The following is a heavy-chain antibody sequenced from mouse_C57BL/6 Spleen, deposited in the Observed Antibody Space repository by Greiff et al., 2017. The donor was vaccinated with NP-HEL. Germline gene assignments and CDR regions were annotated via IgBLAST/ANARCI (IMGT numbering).Heavy chain of an antibody. V-gene: IGHV5-17*01. CDR2: ISSGSSTI. D-gene: IGHD2-1*01. CDR3: AIYYGNYGAMDY. Sequence: EVKLQESGGGLVKPGGSLKLSCAASGFTFSDYGMHWVRQAPEKGLEWVAYISSGSSTIYYADTVKGRFTISRDNAKNTLFLQMTSLRSEDTAMYYCAIYYGNYGAMDYWGQGTSVTVSS. J-gene: IGHJ4*01. CDR1: GFTFSDYG.